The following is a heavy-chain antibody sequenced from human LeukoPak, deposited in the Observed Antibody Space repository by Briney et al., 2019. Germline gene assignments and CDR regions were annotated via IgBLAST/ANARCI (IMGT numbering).Heavy chain of an antibody. D-gene: IGHD3-10*01. CDR2: INAGNGNT. J-gene: IGHJ4*02. Sequence: GASVKVSCKASGYTFTSYVLHWERQATGQSLEWMGWINAGNGNTKYSQKFQGRVTITRDTSASTAYMELSSLRSEDTAVYYCARGYGEFNPDYWGQGTLVTVSS. CDR3: ARGYGEFNPDY. CDR1: GYTFTSYV. V-gene: IGHV1-3*01.